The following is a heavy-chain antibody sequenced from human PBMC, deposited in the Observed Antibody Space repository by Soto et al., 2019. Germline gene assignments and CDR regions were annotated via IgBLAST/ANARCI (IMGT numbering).Heavy chain of an antibody. CDR1: GGTFGSYA. Sequence: QVQLVQSGADVKKPGSSVKLSCKASGGTFGSYAINWVRQAPGQGLEWMGGIIPIFGTPSYAQKFQGRVTRTAGESASAAYMELSSLRSDDTAVYYCARRAGYSSSSTAFDIWSQGTMVTVSS. D-gene: IGHD6-6*01. V-gene: IGHV1-69*01. CDR2: IIPIFGTP. J-gene: IGHJ3*02. CDR3: ARRAGYSSSSTAFDI.